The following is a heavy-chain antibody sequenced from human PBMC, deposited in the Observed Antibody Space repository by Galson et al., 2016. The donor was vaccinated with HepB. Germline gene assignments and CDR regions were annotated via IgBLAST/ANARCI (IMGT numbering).Heavy chain of an antibody. Sequence: SVKVSCKASGYSFTSYGISWVRQAPGQGLEWMGWISGFNGNTNYAQKFQGRVTMTTDTSTSTAYMELRSLTSDDTAVYYCARDREWPPPYYHGMGVWGQGASVTVSS. CDR1: GYSFTSYG. CDR3: ARDREWPPPYYHGMGV. D-gene: IGHD3-3*01. J-gene: IGHJ6*02. CDR2: ISGFNGNT. V-gene: IGHV1-18*01.